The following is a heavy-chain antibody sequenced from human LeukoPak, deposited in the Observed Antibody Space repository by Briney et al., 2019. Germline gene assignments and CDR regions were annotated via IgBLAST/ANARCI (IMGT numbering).Heavy chain of an antibody. Sequence: SETLSLTCTVSGGSISSSSYYWGWIRQPPGKGLEWIGSIYYSGSTYYNPSLKSRVTISVDTSKNQFSLKLSSVTAADTAVYYCASVCSSTSCYLQNWGQGTLVTVSS. CDR3: ASVCSSTSCYLQN. CDR2: IYYSGST. CDR1: GGSISSSSYY. V-gene: IGHV4-39*01. J-gene: IGHJ4*02. D-gene: IGHD2-2*01.